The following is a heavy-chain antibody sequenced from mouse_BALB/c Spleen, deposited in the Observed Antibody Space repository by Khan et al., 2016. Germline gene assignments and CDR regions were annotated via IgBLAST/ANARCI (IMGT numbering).Heavy chain of an antibody. CDR2: IFPGDDFT. CDR1: GYTFTSYD. Sequence: QVQLQQSGAELVQPGASVKLSCKTSGYTFTSYDINWVRQRPEQGLEWIGWIFPGDDFTRYNEKFKGTATLTTAQSSSTAYLPLSRLTSEDSAVYFCTRETVVSPYYFDYWGQGTTLTVAS. CDR3: TRETVVSPYYFDY. J-gene: IGHJ2*01. V-gene: IGHV1S50*01. D-gene: IGHD1-1*01.